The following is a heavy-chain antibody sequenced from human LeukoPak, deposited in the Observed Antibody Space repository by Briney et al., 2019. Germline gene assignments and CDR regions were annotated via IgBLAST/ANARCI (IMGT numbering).Heavy chain of an antibody. J-gene: IGHJ5*02. V-gene: IGHV3-74*01. CDR3: ARDSGFDQKEKITIFGVVIIGGWFDP. CDR2: INSDGSST. Sequence: GGSLRLSCAASGFTFSSYWMHWVRQAPGKGLVWVSRINSDGSSTSYADSVKGRFTISRDNAKNTPYLQMNRLRAEDTAVYYCARDSGFDQKEKITIFGVVIIGGWFDPWGQGTLVTVSS. CDR1: GFTFSSYW. D-gene: IGHD3-3*01.